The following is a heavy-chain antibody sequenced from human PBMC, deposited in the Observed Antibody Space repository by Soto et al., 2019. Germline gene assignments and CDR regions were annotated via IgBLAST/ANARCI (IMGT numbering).Heavy chain of an antibody. CDR1: GFTFSSYA. D-gene: IGHD3-10*01. J-gene: IGHJ4*02. CDR2: ISYDGSNK. CDR3: ARSGGYYGSGHFDY. Sequence: PGGSLRLSCAASGFTFSSYAMHWVRQAPGKGLEWVAVISYDGSNKYYADSVKGRFTISRDNSKNTLYLQMNSPRAEDTAVYYCARSGGYYGSGHFDYWGQGTLVTVSS. V-gene: IGHV3-30-3*01.